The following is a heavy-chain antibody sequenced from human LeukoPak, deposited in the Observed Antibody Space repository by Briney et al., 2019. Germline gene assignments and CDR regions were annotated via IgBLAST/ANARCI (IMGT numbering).Heavy chain of an antibody. V-gene: IGHV3-21*01. D-gene: IGHD1-1*01. Sequence: SGGSLRLSCAASGFAFSSYAMSWVRQAPGKGLEWVSIINDYSTEIHYADSVKGRFTISRDNAKNSLYLQMSSLRVEDTAVYYCARDMDQLPDENWGRGTLVTVSS. J-gene: IGHJ4*02. CDR2: INDYSTEI. CDR3: ARDMDQLPDEN. CDR1: GFAFSSYA.